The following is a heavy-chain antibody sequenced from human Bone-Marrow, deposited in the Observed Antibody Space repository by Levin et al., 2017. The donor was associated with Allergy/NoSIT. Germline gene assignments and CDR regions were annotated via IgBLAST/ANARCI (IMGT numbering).Heavy chain of an antibody. D-gene: IGHD3-10*01. J-gene: IGHJ4*02. CDR2: MNPNSGNT. CDR3: ARGLNEGTYYYGSGSYYNQYFDY. V-gene: IGHV1-8*01. CDR1: GYTFTSYD. Sequence: ASVKVSCKASGYTFTSYDINWVRQATGQGLEWMGWMNPNSGNTGYAQKFQGRVTMTRNTSISTAYMELSSLRSEDTAVYYCARGLNEGTYYYGSGSYYNQYFDYWGQGTLVTVSS.